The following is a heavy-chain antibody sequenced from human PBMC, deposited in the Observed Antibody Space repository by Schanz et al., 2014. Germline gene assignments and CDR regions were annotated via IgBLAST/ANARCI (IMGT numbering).Heavy chain of an antibody. CDR1: GYSINTSDW. CDR3: ARDPGYSGQYGLDV. CDR2: IFPTGAT. Sequence: QVQLQESGPGLVKPSDTLSLTCAVSGYSINTSDWWGWIRQPPGKGLEWIGYIFPTGATYYSPSLRSGVAISVDTSKNQFSLKLRSVTTADTTVYYCARDPGYSGQYGLDVWGQGTTVTVSS. D-gene: IGHD6-13*01. J-gene: IGHJ6*02. V-gene: IGHV4-28*03.